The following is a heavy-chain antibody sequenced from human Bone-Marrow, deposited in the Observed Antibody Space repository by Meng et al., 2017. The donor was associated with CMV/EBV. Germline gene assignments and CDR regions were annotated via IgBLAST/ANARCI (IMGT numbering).Heavy chain of an antibody. CDR3: NYGWDYYGMDV. CDR1: GFTFSDYY. Sequence: LKISCAASGFTFSDYYMSWIRQAPGKGLEWVSYISSSGSTIYYADSVKGRFTISRDNAKNSLYLQMNSLRAEDTAVYYCNYGWDYYGMDVWGQGTTVTVSS. V-gene: IGHV3-11*04. CDR2: ISSSGSTI. D-gene: IGHD3-10*01. J-gene: IGHJ6*02.